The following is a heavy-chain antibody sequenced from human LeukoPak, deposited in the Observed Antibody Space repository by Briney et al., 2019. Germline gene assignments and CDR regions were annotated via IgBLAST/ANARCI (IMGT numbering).Heavy chain of an antibody. J-gene: IGHJ4*02. D-gene: IGHD6-13*01. CDR1: GINFRSSG. Sequence: GGSLRLSCAASGINFRSSGMHWVRQAPGKGLEWVTFIQNDGSDKSYAASVQGRFTISRDNSKNTVFLHMNSLRADDTVLYYCAREGGRAAPGRFDYWGQGTLVTVSS. V-gene: IGHV3-30*02. CDR2: IQNDGSDK. CDR3: AREGGRAAPGRFDY.